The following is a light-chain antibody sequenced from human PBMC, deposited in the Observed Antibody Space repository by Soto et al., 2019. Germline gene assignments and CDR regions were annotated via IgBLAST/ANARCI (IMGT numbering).Light chain of an antibody. CDR3: SSYAGSSNV. CDR2: RNY. J-gene: IGLJ1*01. V-gene: IGLV1-47*01. Sequence: QSVLTQSPSASGTPGQRVTISCSGSSSNIGNNYVYWYQQVPGTAPKLLIYRNYQRPSGVPDRFSGSKSGTSASLAISGLRSEDEADYYCSSYAGSSNVFGTGTKLTVL. CDR1: SSNIGNNY.